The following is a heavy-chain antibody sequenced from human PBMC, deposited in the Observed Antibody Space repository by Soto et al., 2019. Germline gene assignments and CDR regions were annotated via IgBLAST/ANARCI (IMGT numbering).Heavy chain of an antibody. D-gene: IGHD3-22*01. CDR1: GYTFTGYY. V-gene: IGHV1-2*02. CDR3: ARDLHYYDISGHPACTVY. CDR2: INPNSGGT. Sequence: APVKVSCKASGYTFTGYYMHWVRQAPGQGLEWMGWINPNSGGTNYAQKFQGRVTMTRDTSISTAYMELSRLRSDDTAVYYCARDLHYYDISGHPACTVYCGPGTLLTVS. J-gene: IGHJ1*01.